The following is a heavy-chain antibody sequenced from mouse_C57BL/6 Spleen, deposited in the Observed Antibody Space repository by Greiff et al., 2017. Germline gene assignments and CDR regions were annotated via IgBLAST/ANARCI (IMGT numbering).Heavy chain of an antibody. CDR2: LDPSDSYT. D-gene: IGHD2-1*01. J-gene: IGHJ4*01. CDR1: GYTFTSYW. Sequence: VKLQQPGAELVKPGASVKLSCKASGYTFTSYWMQWVKPRPGQGLEWIGELDPSDSYTNYTQKFKGKATLTVDTSSSTAYMQLSSLTSEDSAVYYCARNNYGNYGLYYYAMDYWGQGTSVTVSS. V-gene: IGHV1-50*01. CDR3: ARNNYGNYGLYYYAMDY.